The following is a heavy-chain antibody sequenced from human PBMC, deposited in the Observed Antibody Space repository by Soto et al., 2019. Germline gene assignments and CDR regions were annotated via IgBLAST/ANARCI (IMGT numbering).Heavy chain of an antibody. J-gene: IGHJ4*02. CDR1: GFTFSIYW. CDR3: ARGELATITASDY. Sequence: EVQLVESGGGLVQPGGSLRLSCAASGFTFSIYWMHWVRQVPGKGLVWVSRINNDGSSTNYADSVKGRFTISRGYAKNILYLQMNSLRAEDTAVYYCARGELATITASDYWGQGTLVTVSS. V-gene: IGHV3-74*01. CDR2: INNDGSST. D-gene: IGHD5-12*01.